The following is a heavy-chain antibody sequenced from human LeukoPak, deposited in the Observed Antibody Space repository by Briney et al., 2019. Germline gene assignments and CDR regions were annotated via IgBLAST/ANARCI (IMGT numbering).Heavy chain of an antibody. CDR2: INPNSGGT. CDR1: GYTFTGYY. J-gene: IGHJ4*02. CDR3: ATPLAVVVAAFDY. V-gene: IGHV1-2*02. Sequence: ASVKVSCKASGYTFTGYYMHWVRQAPGQGLEWMGWINPNSGGTNYAQKFQGRVTMTRDTSISTAYMELSRLRSGDTAVYYCATPLAVVVAAFDYWGQGTLVTVSS. D-gene: IGHD2-15*01.